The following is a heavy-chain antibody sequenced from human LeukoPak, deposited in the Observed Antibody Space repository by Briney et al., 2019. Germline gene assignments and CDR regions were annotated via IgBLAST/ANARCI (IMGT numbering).Heavy chain of an antibody. Sequence: SETLSLTCAVSGGSISGSNWWSWVRQPPGKGLEWIGEIYHSGSTNYNPSLKSRVTISVDKSKNQFSLKLSSVTAADTAVYYCARDPVVVGEDRAFDIWGQGTMVTVSS. D-gene: IGHD1-26*01. CDR3: ARDPVVVGEDRAFDI. J-gene: IGHJ3*02. V-gene: IGHV4-4*02. CDR2: IYHSGST. CDR1: GGSISGSNW.